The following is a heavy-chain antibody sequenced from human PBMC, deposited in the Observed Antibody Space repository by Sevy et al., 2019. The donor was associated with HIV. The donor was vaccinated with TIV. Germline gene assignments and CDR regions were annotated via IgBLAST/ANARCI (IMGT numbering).Heavy chain of an antibody. D-gene: IGHD6-13*01. CDR3: ARGAPAWYEEEGLGSVDYYGMDL. CDR2: LSYDGRKK. CDR1: GLTFNSFG. Sequence: GGSLRLSCAASGLTFNSFGMHWVRQAPGKGLEWVAVLSYDGRKKYYPDSVKGRFTIYRDNSKNTLYLQMNSLRVEDTAVYYWARGAPAWYEEEGLGSVDYYGMDLWGQGTTVTVSS. J-gene: IGHJ6*02. V-gene: IGHV3-30*04.